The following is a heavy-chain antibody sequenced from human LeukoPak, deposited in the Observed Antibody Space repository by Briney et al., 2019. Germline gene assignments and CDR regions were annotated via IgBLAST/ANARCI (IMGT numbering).Heavy chain of an antibody. D-gene: IGHD2-2*01. J-gene: IGHJ4*02. CDR2: INPSGGSA. Sequence: ASVKVSCKASGYTFTSYYMHWVRQAPEQGLEWMGIINPSGGSASYAQKFQERVTITRDMSTSTAYMELSSLRSEDTAVYYCAAVRLGVPDYWGQGTLVTVSS. V-gene: IGHV1-46*01. CDR3: AAVRLGVPDY. CDR1: GYTFTSYY.